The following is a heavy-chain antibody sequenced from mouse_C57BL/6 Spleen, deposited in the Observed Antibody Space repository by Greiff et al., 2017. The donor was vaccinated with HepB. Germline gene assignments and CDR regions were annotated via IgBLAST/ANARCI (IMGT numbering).Heavy chain of an antibody. CDR2: IYPGDGDT. CDR3: ARRAGNWYFDF. V-gene: IGHV1-82*01. D-gene: IGHD3-3*01. Sequence: QVQLQQSGPELVKPGASVKISCKASGYAFSSSWMHWVKQRPGKGLEWIGRIYPGDGDTNYNGKFKGKATLTADKSSSTAYMQLSSLTSEDSAVYFGARRAGNWYFDFWGTGTTVTVSS. CDR1: GYAFSSSW. J-gene: IGHJ1*03.